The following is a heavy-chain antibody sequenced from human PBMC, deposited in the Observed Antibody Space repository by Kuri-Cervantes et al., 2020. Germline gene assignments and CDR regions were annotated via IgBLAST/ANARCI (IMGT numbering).Heavy chain of an antibody. CDR2: ISGSGGST. CDR3: AKDGRLERIAAA. J-gene: IGHJ5*02. D-gene: IGHD6-13*01. Sequence: GESLKISCAASGFTVSSNYMSWVRQAPGKGLEWVSVISGSGGSTYYADSVKGRFTISRDNSKNTLYLQMNSLRAEDTAVYYCAKDGRLERIAAAWGQGTLVTVSS. V-gene: IGHV3-23*01. CDR1: GFTVSSNY.